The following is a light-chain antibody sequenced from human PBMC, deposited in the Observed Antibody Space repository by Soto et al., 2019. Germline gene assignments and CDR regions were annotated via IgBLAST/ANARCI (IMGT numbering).Light chain of an antibody. J-gene: IGKJ3*01. Sequence: EIVLTQSPVTLSLSPGERATLSCRASQSVSSSYLAWYQQKPGQAPRLLIYGVSNRATGIPDRFSGSGSGTDFTLTISRLEPEDFAVYYCQQYGSSPPFTFGPGTKVDIK. CDR2: GVS. CDR3: QQYGSSPPFT. CDR1: QSVSSSY. V-gene: IGKV3-20*01.